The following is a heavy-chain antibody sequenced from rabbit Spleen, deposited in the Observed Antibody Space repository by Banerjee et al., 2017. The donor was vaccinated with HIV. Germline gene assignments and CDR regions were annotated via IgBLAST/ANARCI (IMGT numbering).Heavy chain of an antibody. D-gene: IGHD1-1*01. J-gene: IGHJ6*01. CDR1: GFSFNKNYY. Sequence: QEQLVESGGGLVKPGGTLTLTCTASGFSFNKNYYMCWVRQAPGKGLEWIGCMDAADSIIYYATWAKGRFTISKTSSTTVTLQMTSLTVADTATYFCARDTSSSFSSYGMDLWGPGTLVTVS. CDR2: MDAADSII. CDR3: ARDTSSSFSSYGMDL. V-gene: IGHV1S45*01.